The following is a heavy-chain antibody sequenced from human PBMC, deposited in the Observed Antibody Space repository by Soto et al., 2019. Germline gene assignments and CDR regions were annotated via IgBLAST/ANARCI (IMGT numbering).Heavy chain of an antibody. J-gene: IGHJ4*02. CDR1: GFTFSSYV. Sequence: GGSLRLSCTASGFTFSSYVLHWVRQAPGKGLEYVATIRTTGYSTYYADSVKGRFTISRDNSKNTLYLQMGSLRAEDTAVYYCARDLYGYDYWGQGTLVTVSS. CDR2: IRTTGYST. CDR3: ARDLYGYDY. D-gene: IGHD6-25*01. V-gene: IGHV3-64*02.